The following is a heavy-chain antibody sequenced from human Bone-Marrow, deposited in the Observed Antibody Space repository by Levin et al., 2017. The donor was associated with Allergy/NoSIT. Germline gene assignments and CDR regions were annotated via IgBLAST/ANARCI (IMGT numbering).Heavy chain of an antibody. D-gene: IGHD2-15*01. CDR2: VISSGGST. J-gene: IGHJ4*02. V-gene: IGHV3-23*01. CDR3: ARGRVGAANPLDS. Sequence: GGSLRLSCAASGFTFSSYAMNWVRQAPGKGLEWVSAVISSGGSTYYTDSVKGRFTISRDNSKNTLYLQMNSLRAEDTAIYYCARGRVGAANPLDSWGQGTLVTVSS. CDR1: GFTFSSYA.